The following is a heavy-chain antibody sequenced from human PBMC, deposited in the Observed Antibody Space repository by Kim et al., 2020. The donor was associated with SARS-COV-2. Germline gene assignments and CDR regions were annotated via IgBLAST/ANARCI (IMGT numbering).Heavy chain of an antibody. V-gene: IGHV4-39*07. CDR2: MYYSGST. CDR1: GGSIRSGSYY. Sequence: SETLSLTCSVSGGSIRSGSYYWGWIRQPPGKGLEWIGSMYYSGSTYYNPSLKSRVIVSIDTPKNEFSLRLSSVTAADTAVYYCARDGAGSHIWFDPRGQG. CDR3: ARDGAGSHIWFDP. D-gene: IGHD3-10*01. J-gene: IGHJ5*02.